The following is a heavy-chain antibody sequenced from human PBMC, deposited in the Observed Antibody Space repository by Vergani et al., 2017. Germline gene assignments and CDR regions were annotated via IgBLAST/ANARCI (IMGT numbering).Heavy chain of an antibody. CDR2: IYYSGST. J-gene: IGHJ3*02. V-gene: IGHV4-59*01. CDR3: ARDRGYEWAFDI. Sequence: QVQLQESGPGLVKPSETLSLTCTVSGGSISSYYWSWIRQPPGKGLEWIGYIYYSGSTNYNPSLKSRVTISVDTSKNQFSLKLSSVTAADTAVYYCARDRGYEWAFDIWGQGTMVTVSS. CDR1: GGSISSYY. D-gene: IGHD2-2*01.